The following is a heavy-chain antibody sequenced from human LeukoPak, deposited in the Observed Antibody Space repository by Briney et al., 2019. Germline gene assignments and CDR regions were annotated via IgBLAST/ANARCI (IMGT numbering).Heavy chain of an antibody. V-gene: IGHV3-7*01. Sequence: GGSLRLSCAASEFSFSSSWMTWVRQAPGKGLEWVANINQDGSEKYYVDSVKGLFTISRDNAKNSVYLQMNNLRAEDTAVYYCARLGYCSGGSCYSGVSTPFDYRGKGTLVTVSS. D-gene: IGHD2-15*01. CDR2: INQDGSEK. J-gene: IGHJ4*02. CDR3: ARLGYCSGGSCYSGVSTPFDY. CDR1: EFSFSSSW.